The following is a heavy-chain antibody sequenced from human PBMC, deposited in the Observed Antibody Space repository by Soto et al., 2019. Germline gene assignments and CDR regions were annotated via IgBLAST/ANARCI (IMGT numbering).Heavy chain of an antibody. Sequence: PSETLSLTCAVYGGSFSGYYWSWIRQPPGKGLEWIGEINHSGSTNYNPSLKSRVTISVDTSKNQFSLKLSSVTAADTAVYYCAGSRFGELLGYYYGMDVWGQGTTVTVSS. CDR1: GGSFSGYY. D-gene: IGHD3-10*01. V-gene: IGHV4-34*01. CDR2: INHSGST. CDR3: AGSRFGELLGYYYGMDV. J-gene: IGHJ6*02.